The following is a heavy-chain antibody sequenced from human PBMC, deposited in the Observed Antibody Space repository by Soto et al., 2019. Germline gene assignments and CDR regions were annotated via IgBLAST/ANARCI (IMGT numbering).Heavy chain of an antibody. CDR2: IYWDDDK. CDR1: GFSLATSGVG. CDR3: ARMMPPRIFNY. D-gene: IGHD3-3*01. J-gene: IGHJ4*02. Sequence: QITLKESGPTLVKPTQTLTVTCTFSGFSLATSGVGVGWVRQPPGKALEWLALIYWDDDKRYSPTLKSRVTITKDKSKNQVVLTMPNVDPVDTGTYCCARMMPPRIFNYWGQGTVVTVSS. V-gene: IGHV2-5*02.